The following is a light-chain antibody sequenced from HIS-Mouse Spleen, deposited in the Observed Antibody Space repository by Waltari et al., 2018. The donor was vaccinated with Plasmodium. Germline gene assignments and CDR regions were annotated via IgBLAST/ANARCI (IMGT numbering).Light chain of an antibody. CDR2: DDS. CDR3: QVWDSSSDHPV. Sequence: SYVLTQPPLVSVAPGQTARITCGGNNIGSKSVHWYQQKPGQAPVLVVYDDSDRPSGSPERFAGSNAGKTATRTISRVEAGDEADYYCQVWDSSSDHPVFGGGTKLTVL. V-gene: IGLV3-21*02. J-gene: IGLJ2*01. CDR1: NIGSKS.